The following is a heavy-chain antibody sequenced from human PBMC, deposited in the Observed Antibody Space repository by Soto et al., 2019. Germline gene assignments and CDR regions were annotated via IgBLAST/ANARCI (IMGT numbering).Heavy chain of an antibody. CDR1: GFSLSTNGVT. Sequence: QITLKETGPTLVLPTQTLTVTCTFSGFSLSTNGVTVGWIRQPPGKALEWLALIYWDDDKRYSPSLKSRLTITKDTSKHQVVLTMTNMGPVDTATYYCAHRADVWGTGGLRYFDSWGQGALVTVSS. V-gene: IGHV2-5*02. CDR3: AHRADVWGTGGLRYFDS. D-gene: IGHD3-16*01. CDR2: IYWDDDK. J-gene: IGHJ4*02.